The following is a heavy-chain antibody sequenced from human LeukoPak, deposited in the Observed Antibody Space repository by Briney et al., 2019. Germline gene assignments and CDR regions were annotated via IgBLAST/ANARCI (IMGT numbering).Heavy chain of an antibody. J-gene: IGHJ4*02. Sequence: SETLSLTCTVSGGSISIYYWSWIRQPPGKGLEWIGYFSYSGSTNYNPCLKSRVTMSVDTSKNQFSLKLTSVTAADTGVYYCARQGSYSLDHLDYWGQGTLVTVSS. CDR2: FSYSGST. V-gene: IGHV4-59*08. CDR1: GGSISIYY. CDR3: ARQGSYSLDHLDY. D-gene: IGHD3-10*01.